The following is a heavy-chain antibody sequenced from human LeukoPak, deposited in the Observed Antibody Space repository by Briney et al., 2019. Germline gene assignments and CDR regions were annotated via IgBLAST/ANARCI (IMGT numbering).Heavy chain of an antibody. J-gene: IGHJ4*02. Sequence: GESLRLSCAASGFTVSSNYKSWVRQAPGKGLERVSVIYSGGVTYYADSVKGRFTISRDNSRNTLYLQMNSLRAEDTAVYYCARLTQYYYDSKGHSGYFDYWGQGTLVTVSS. D-gene: IGHD3-22*01. CDR1: GFTVSSNY. CDR3: ARLTQYYYDSKGHSGYFDY. CDR2: IYSGGVT. V-gene: IGHV3-53*01.